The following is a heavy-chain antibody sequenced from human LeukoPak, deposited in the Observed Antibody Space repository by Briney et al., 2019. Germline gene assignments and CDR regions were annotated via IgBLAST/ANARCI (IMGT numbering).Heavy chain of an antibody. J-gene: IGHJ6*03. CDR3: ARTTIFGVRLRINYMDV. V-gene: IGHV3-11*04. CDR1: GFTFSDYY. Sequence: PGGSLRLSCAASGFTFSDYYMSWIRQAPGKGLEWVSYISSSSSTIYYADSVKGRFTISRDNAKNSLYLQMNSLRAEDTAVYYCARTTIFGVRLRINYMDVWGKGTTVTVSS. CDR2: ISSSSSTI. D-gene: IGHD3-3*01.